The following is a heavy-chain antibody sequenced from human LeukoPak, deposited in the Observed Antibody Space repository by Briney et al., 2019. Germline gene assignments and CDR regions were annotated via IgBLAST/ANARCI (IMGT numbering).Heavy chain of an antibody. Sequence: ASVKVSCKVSGYTLTELSMHWVRQAPGKGLEWMGGFDPEDGETIYAQKFQGRVTMTEDTSTDTAYMELSSLRPEDTAVYYCATDPPRYCSGGSCATYDYWGQGTLVTVSS. D-gene: IGHD2-15*01. CDR1: GYTLTELS. CDR3: ATDPPRYCSGGSCATYDY. V-gene: IGHV1-24*01. CDR2: FDPEDGET. J-gene: IGHJ4*02.